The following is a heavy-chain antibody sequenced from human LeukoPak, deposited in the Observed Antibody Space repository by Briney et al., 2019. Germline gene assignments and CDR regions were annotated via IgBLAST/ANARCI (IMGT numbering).Heavy chain of an antibody. CDR3: ARALITMVRGISDDAFDI. Sequence: PGRSLRLPCAASGFTFSSYAMHWVRQAPGKGLEWVAVISYDGSNKYYADSVKGRFTISRDNSKNTLYLQMNSLRAEDTAVYYCARALITMVRGISDDAFDIWGQGTMVTVSS. D-gene: IGHD3-10*01. CDR2: ISYDGSNK. CDR1: GFTFSSYA. J-gene: IGHJ3*02. V-gene: IGHV3-30*04.